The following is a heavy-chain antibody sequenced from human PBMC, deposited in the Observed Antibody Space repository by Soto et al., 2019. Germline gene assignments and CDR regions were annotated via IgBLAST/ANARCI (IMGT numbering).Heavy chain of an antibody. CDR3: ARGGDYYDSSGYYRDAFDI. V-gene: IGHV1-3*01. Sequence: RASVKVSCKASGYTFTSYAMHWVRQAPGQRLEWMGWINAGNGNTKYSQKFQGRVTITRDTSASTAYMELSSLRSEDTAVYYCARGGDYYDSSGYYRDAFDIWGQGTMVTVSS. D-gene: IGHD3-22*01. CDR2: INAGNGNT. J-gene: IGHJ3*02. CDR1: GYTFTSYA.